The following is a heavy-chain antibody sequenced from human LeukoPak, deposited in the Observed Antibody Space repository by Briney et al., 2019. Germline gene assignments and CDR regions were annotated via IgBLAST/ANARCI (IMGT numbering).Heavy chain of an antibody. Sequence: ASVKVSCTASGYPFRNYGITWVRLAPGQGLEWMGWISAYNGNTNSAQKHQDRLIMTTDTSTNTAFMNLTGLRSDDTAMYYCVRDLGHDYGARSPLDIWGQGTVVTVSS. CDR3: VRDLGHDYGARSPLDI. J-gene: IGHJ3*02. CDR2: ISAYNGNT. CDR1: GYPFRNYG. D-gene: IGHD4/OR15-4a*01. V-gene: IGHV1-18*01.